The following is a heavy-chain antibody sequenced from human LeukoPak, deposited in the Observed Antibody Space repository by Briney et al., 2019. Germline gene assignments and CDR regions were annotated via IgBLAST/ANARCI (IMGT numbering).Heavy chain of an antibody. CDR2: INYSGST. D-gene: IGHD6-13*01. CDR3: ARVYYSSSYDYWYFDL. Sequence: SETLSLTCTVSGGSISDYYWSWIRQPPGKKLEWIGYINYSGSTNYNPSLKSRVTISVDTSKNQFSLKLRSVTAADTAVYYCARVYYSSSYDYWYFDLWGRGTLVTVSS. CDR1: GGSISDYY. V-gene: IGHV4-59*01. J-gene: IGHJ2*01.